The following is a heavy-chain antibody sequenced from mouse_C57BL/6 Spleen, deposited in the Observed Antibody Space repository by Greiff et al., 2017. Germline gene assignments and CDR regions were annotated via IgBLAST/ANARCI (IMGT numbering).Heavy chain of an antibody. CDR1: GYTFTDYY. V-gene: IGHV1-19*01. D-gene: IGHD1-1*01. J-gene: IGHJ2*01. CDR3: ASAVYYGSHHYYFDY. Sequence: VQLQQSGPVLVKPGASVKMSCKASGYTFTDYYMNWVQQSHGKSLEWIGVINPYNGGTSYNQKFKGKATLTVDTSSSTAYMELNSLTSEDSAVYYCASAVYYGSHHYYFDYWGQGTTLTVSS. CDR2: INPYNGGT.